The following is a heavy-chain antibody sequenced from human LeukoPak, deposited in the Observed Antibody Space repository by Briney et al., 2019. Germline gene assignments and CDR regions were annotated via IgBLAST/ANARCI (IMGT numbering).Heavy chain of an antibody. D-gene: IGHD4-17*01. CDR3: ARADYGDRQGYNWFDP. V-gene: IGHV3-74*01. J-gene: IGHJ5*02. CDR1: GFTFSSYW. Sequence: GGSLRLSCAASGFTFSSYWMHWVRQAPGKGLVWVSRINSDGSSTSYADSVKGRFTISRDNAKNSLYLQMNSLRAEDTAVYYCARADYGDRQGYNWFDPWGQGALVTVSS. CDR2: INSDGSST.